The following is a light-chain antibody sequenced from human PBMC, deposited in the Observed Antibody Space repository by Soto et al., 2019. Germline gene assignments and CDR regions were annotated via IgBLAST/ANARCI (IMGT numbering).Light chain of an antibody. J-gene: IGKJ4*01. CDR1: QSVGRNY. CDR3: QQYASSPLT. CDR2: DAS. Sequence: EIVLTQSPGTLSVSPGERATLSCRASQSVGRNYLAWYQQKPGQAPRLLIYDASSRATGIPDRLSGSGSGKDFTFTISRLEPEDLRVYDCQQYASSPLTFGGGPKGE. V-gene: IGKV3-20*01.